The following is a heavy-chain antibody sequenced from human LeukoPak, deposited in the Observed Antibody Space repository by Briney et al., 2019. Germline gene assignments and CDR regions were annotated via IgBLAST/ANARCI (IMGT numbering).Heavy chain of an antibody. CDR2: IRYDGSYK. Sequence: GGSLRLSCAASGFTFSNYGMHWVRQAPGKGVEGVAFIRYDGSYKYYADSVKGRFTISRDNSKNTLFLQMNSLRVGDTAVYYCAKSANIAEAGNFDNWGQGTLVTVSS. J-gene: IGHJ4*02. CDR1: GFTFSNYG. CDR3: AKSANIAEAGNFDN. D-gene: IGHD6-13*01. V-gene: IGHV3-30*02.